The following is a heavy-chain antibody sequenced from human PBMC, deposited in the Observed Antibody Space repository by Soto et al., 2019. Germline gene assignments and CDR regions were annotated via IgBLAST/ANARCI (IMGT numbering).Heavy chain of an antibody. J-gene: IGHJ3*02. CDR2: IYWDDDL. CDR1: GLSLRTSGVG. V-gene: IGHV2-5*02. D-gene: IGHD6-19*01. Sequence: QITLKESGPTLVKPTQTLTLTCSFSGLSLRTSGVGVGWVRQPPGKALEWLALIYWDDDLRYIPSLKNRLTITKDTSKNHVVLTMTNMDPLDTATYYCAHPTEAGTIVFDIWGQGAMVTVSS. CDR3: AHPTEAGTIVFDI.